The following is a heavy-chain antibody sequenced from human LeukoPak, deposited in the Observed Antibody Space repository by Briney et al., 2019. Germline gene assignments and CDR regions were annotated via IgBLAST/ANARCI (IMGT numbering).Heavy chain of an antibody. V-gene: IGHV3-23*01. J-gene: IGHJ4*02. CDR1: GFIFSNYG. Sequence: GGSLRLSCAASGFIFSNYGMHWVRQAPGKGLEWVSAISGSGGSTHYADSVKGRFTISRDNSKNTLYLQMNSLRAEDTAVYYCARTMVRDGGYWGQGTLVTVSS. CDR3: ARTMVRDGGY. D-gene: IGHD3-10*01. CDR2: ISGSGGST.